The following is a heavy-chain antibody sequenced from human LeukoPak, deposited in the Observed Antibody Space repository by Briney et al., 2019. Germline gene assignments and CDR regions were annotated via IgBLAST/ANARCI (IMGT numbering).Heavy chain of an antibody. J-gene: IGHJ4*02. CDR2: IYCSGST. Sequence: SETLSLTCTVSGGSISSYYWSWIRQPPGKGLEWIGYIYCSGSTNYNPSLKSRVTISVDTSKKQFSLKLSSVTAADTAVYYCARGVGYSDILTGYYKFDFWGQGTLVTVSS. CDR3: ARGVGYSDILTGYYKFDF. V-gene: IGHV4-59*01. D-gene: IGHD3-9*01. CDR1: GGSISSYY.